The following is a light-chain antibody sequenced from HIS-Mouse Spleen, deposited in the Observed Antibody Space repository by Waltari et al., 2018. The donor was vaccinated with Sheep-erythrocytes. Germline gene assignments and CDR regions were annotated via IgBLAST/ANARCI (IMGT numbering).Light chain of an antibody. CDR1: SSDVGSYNL. Sequence: QSALTQPASVSGSPGQSITISCTGTSSDVGSYNLVSWYQQHPGKAPKLMIYLGSKRPSGVSNRLSGSKSGNTASLTISGLQAEDEAAYYCCSYAGSSTPWVFGGGTKLTVL. CDR2: LGS. CDR3: CSYAGSSTPWV. V-gene: IGLV2-23*01. J-gene: IGLJ3*02.